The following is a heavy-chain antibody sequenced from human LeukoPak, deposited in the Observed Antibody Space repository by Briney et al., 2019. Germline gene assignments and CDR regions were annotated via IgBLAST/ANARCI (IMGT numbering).Heavy chain of an antibody. V-gene: IGHV4-59*01. J-gene: IGHJ5*02. CDR3: ARDARPPQGYCSSTSCLNWFDP. CDR1: GGSISSYY. CDR2: IYYSGST. D-gene: IGHD2-2*01. Sequence: KTSETLSLTCTVSGGSISSYYWSWIRQPPAKGLEWIGYIYYSGSTNYNPSLKSRVTISVDTSKNQFSLKLSSVTAADTAVYYCARDARPPQGYCSSTSCLNWFDPWGQGTLVTVSS.